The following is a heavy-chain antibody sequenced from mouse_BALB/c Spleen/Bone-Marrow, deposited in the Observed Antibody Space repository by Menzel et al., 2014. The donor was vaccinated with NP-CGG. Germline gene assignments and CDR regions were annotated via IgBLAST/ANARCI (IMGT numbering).Heavy chain of an antibody. Sequence: EVKLMESGGGLVKPGGSLKLSCAASGFTFSDYYMYWVRQTPEKRLGWVATISDGGSYTYYPDSVKGRFTISRDNAKNNLYLQMSSLKSEDTAMYYCARDGNYYAMDYWGQGTSVTVSS. D-gene: IGHD2-1*01. V-gene: IGHV5-4*02. J-gene: IGHJ4*01. CDR2: ISDGGSYT. CDR3: ARDGNYYAMDY. CDR1: GFTFSDYY.